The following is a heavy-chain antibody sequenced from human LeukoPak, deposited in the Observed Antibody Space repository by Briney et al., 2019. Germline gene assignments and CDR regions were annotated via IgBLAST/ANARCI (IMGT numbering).Heavy chain of an antibody. Sequence: GGSLRLSCAASGFTFSSYGMHWVRQAPGKGLEGVAFIRYDGSNKYYAASVKGRFTISRDNSKNTLYLQMNSLRAEDTAVYYCAKDRLWFGDQTQGIDYWGQGTLVTVSS. CDR1: GFTFSSYG. J-gene: IGHJ4*02. CDR3: AKDRLWFGDQTQGIDY. D-gene: IGHD3-10*01. CDR2: IRYDGSNK. V-gene: IGHV3-30*02.